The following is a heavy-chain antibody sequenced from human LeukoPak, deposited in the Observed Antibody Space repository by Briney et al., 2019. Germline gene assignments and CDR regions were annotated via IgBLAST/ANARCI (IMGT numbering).Heavy chain of an antibody. Sequence: SETLSLTCAVDGGSFSGYYWSWIRQPPGKGREWVGEINHSGSTNSHPSLKSRATISVDTSRNQSSLKLSSVTAADTAVYYCARESGPLAAAGTRIDYWGQGTLVTVSS. D-gene: IGHD6-13*01. CDR1: GGSFSGYY. J-gene: IGHJ4*02. CDR3: ARESGPLAAAGTRIDY. V-gene: IGHV4-34*01. CDR2: INHSGST.